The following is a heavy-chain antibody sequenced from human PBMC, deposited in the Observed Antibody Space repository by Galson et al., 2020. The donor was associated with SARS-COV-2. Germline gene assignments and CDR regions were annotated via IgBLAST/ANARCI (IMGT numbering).Heavy chain of an antibody. CDR1: GGSISSYY. CDR3: ARHSGYSSGWYIDAFDI. D-gene: IGHD6-19*01. J-gene: IGHJ3*02. CDR2: IYYSGST. V-gene: IGHV4-59*08. Sequence: SETLSLTCTVSGGSISSYYWSWIRQPPGKGLEWTGYIYYSGSTNYNPSLKSRVSISVDTSKNQFSLKLSSVTAADTAVYYCARHSGYSSGWYIDAFDIWGQGTMVTVSS.